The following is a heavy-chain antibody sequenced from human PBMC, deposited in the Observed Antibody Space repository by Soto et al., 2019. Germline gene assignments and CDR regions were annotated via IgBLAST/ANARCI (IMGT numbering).Heavy chain of an antibody. J-gene: IGHJ4*02. CDR3: ARLVGAYQHYIDY. CDR1: GFTFSSNS. D-gene: IGHD1-26*01. V-gene: IGHV3-21*01. CDR2: IDSTSTHI. Sequence: PGGSLRLSCAASGFTFSSNSIIWVRQAPGKGLEWVSYIDSTSTHIYYADSVKGRFTITRDNAKKSVYLQMTSPRAEDTAVYYCARLVGAYQHYIDYWGQGTLVTVSS.